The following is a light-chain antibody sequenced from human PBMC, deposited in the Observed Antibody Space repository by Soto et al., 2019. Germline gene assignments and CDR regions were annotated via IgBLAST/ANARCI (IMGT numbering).Light chain of an antibody. CDR2: DAS. Sequence: EIVLTQSPATLSLSPGERATLSCRASQSVSSYLAWYQQKPGQAPRLLIYDASNRATSIPARFSGSGSGTAFTLPISSLEPEDFSVYYCQQRSNWPPLTFGGGTKVEIK. CDR3: QQRSNWPPLT. CDR1: QSVSSY. V-gene: IGKV3-11*01. J-gene: IGKJ4*01.